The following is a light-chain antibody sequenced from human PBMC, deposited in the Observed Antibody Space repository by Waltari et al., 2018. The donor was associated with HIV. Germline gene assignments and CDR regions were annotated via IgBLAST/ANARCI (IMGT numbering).Light chain of an antibody. J-gene: IGLJ2*01. CDR3: QSYYLNIVV. V-gene: IGLV6-57*04. Sequence: NFILTQPHSVSESPGKTVTISCTRSGGNIASYYVQWYQQRPDSAPTTVIYEDTKRPSGFPDLFSGSIDSSSNSASLTISGLQTDDEADYYCQSYYLNIVVFGGGTKLTVL. CDR1: GGNIASYY. CDR2: EDT.